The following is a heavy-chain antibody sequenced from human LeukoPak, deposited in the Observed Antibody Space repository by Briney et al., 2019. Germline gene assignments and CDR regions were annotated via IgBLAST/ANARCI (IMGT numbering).Heavy chain of an antibody. J-gene: IGHJ3*02. D-gene: IGHD3-22*01. CDR1: GFTFSSYS. Sequence: GGSLRLSCAASGFTFSSYSMNWVRQAPGKGLEWVSYISSSSTIHYADSVKGRFTISRDNAKNSLYLQMNSLRAEDTAVYYCARDHHRRLYDSQARDTFDIWGQGTMVTVS. CDR3: ARDHHRRLYDSQARDTFDI. CDR2: ISSSSTI. V-gene: IGHV3-48*01.